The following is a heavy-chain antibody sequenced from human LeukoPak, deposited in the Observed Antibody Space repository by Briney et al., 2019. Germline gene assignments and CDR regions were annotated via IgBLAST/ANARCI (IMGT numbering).Heavy chain of an antibody. V-gene: IGHV3-20*04. CDR2: INWNGGST. CDR3: ARAVGPYDY. J-gene: IGHJ4*02. Sequence: GGSLRLSCAASGFTFDDYGMSWVRQAPGKGLEWVSGINWNGGSTGYADSVKDRFTISRDNSKNTLYLQMDSLRAEDTGVYYCARAVGPYDYWGQGTLVTVSS. D-gene: IGHD3-10*01. CDR1: GFTFDDYG.